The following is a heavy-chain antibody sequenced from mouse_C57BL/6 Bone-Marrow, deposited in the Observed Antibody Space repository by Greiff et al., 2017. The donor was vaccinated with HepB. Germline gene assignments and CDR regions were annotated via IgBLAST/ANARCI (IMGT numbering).Heavy chain of an antibody. CDR3: GRGNYHAMDY. J-gene: IGHJ4*01. Sequence: EVQRVESGGDLVKPGGSLKLSCAASGFTFSSYGMSWVRQTPDKRLEWVATISSGGSYTYYPDSVKGRFTISRDNAKNTLYLQMSSLKSEDTARYYCGRGNYHAMDYWGQGTTVTVSS. CDR2: ISSGGSYT. V-gene: IGHV5-6*01. CDR1: GFTFSSYG.